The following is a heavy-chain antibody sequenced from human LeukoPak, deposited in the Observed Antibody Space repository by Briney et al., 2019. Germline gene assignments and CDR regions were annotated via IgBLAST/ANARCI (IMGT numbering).Heavy chain of an antibody. J-gene: IGHJ6*03. V-gene: IGHV3-48*03. Sequence: GGSLRLSCAASGFTFSSYEMNWVRQAPGKGLEWVSYISSSGSTIYYADSVKGRFTISRDNAKNSLYLQMNSLRAEDTALYYCAKDGVVIQKGDYYYYYMDVWGKGTTVTVSS. CDR3: AKDGVVIQKGDYYYYYMDV. CDR2: ISSSGSTI. D-gene: IGHD3-3*01. CDR1: GFTFSSYE.